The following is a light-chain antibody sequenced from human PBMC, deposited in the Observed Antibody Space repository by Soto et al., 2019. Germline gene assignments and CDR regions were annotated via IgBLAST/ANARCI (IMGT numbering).Light chain of an antibody. J-gene: IGKJ5*01. Sequence: AVQVTQSQSSLSASVGDRVTITCRASEDIRSALAWYQQKPGQPPRLFIYDVSTLESGVPSMFSGISSGTEFTLTISSLQSEDCGSYLCLQLYSYPITFGHGTRLDIK. CDR2: DVS. CDR1: EDIRSA. V-gene: IGKV1-13*02. CDR3: LQLYSYPIT.